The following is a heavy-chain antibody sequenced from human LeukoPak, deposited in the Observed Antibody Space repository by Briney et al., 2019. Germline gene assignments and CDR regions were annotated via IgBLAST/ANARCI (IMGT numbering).Heavy chain of an antibody. CDR1: GGALSSYH. D-gene: IGHD3-22*01. Sequence: SETLSLTCTVSGGALSSYHWSWIRQSPGRGLEWLGHISYRGNTDYNPALKSRVTISVDMFYNQFSLKLSSVTAADTAVYYCAGTYYFDSSGHYFGGNGFDIWGQGTMVTVSS. CDR3: AGTYYFDSSGHYFGGNGFDI. J-gene: IGHJ3*02. CDR2: ISYRGNT. V-gene: IGHV4-59*12.